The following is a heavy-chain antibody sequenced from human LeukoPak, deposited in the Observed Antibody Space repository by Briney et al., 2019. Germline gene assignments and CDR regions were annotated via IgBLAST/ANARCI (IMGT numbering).Heavy chain of an antibody. Sequence: GASVKVSCKASGGTFSSYAISWVRQAPGQGLEWMGGIIPIFGTANYAQKFQGRVTITADESTSTAYMELSSLRSEDTAVYYCARGWSLGELSLDPLDYWGQGTLVTVSS. J-gene: IGHJ4*02. V-gene: IGHV1-69*13. CDR3: ARGWSLGELSLDPLDY. CDR2: IIPIFGTA. CDR1: GGTFSSYA. D-gene: IGHD3-16*02.